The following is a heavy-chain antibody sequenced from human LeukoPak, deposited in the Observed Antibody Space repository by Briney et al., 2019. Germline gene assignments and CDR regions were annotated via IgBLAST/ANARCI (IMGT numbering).Heavy chain of an antibody. V-gene: IGHV4-30-2*01. CDR1: GGSISSGGYS. CDR2: IYHSGST. Sequence: SQTLSLTCAVSGGSISSGGYSWSWIRQPPGKGLEWIGYIYHSGSTYYNLSLKSRVTISVDRSKNQFSLKLSSVTAADTAVYYCARGDDILTGYQNWGQGTLVTVSS. J-gene: IGHJ4*02. D-gene: IGHD3-9*01. CDR3: ARGDDILTGYQN.